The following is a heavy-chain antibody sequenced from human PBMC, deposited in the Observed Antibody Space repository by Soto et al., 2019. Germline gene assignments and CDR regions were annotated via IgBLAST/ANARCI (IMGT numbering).Heavy chain of an antibody. Sequence: QVQLVQSGAEVKKPGASVKVSCKASGYTFISYDINWVRQATGQGLEWMGWMNPNTGDTGYAQKFQGRVTMTRNTSINTANLEFSSLRSDDTAVYFCARGDGYSFDYWGQGTLVTVSS. V-gene: IGHV1-8*01. CDR1: GYTFISYD. D-gene: IGHD4-4*01. CDR2: MNPNTGDT. J-gene: IGHJ4*02. CDR3: ARGDGYSFDY.